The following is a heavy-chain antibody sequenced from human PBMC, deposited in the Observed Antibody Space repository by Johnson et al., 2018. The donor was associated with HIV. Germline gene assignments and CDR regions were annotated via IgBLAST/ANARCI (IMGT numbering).Heavy chain of an antibody. D-gene: IGHD6-13*01. Sequence: VQLVESGGGVVQPGRSLRVSCAASGFTFSSYGMHWVRQAPGKGLEWVAVTSNDGSNKYYADSVKGRFTISRDNSKNTLYLQMNSLRAEDTAVYYCASKAAGTMHAFDIWGQGTMVTVSS. CDR1: GFTFSSYG. CDR3: ASKAAGTMHAFDI. CDR2: TSNDGSNK. J-gene: IGHJ3*02. V-gene: IGHV3-30*03.